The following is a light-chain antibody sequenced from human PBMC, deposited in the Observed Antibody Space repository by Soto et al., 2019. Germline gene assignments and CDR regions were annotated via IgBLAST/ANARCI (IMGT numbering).Light chain of an antibody. Sequence: DIQRTQSPSSLSASLEDRVIVTCRASQSISNHLNWYQQKPGKAPKLLIFAASSLQSGVPSRFSGSRSGPDFTLPISSLQPEDFATYYCQQSYSSPPTFGQGTKVDIK. CDR2: AAS. CDR3: QQSYSSPPT. J-gene: IGKJ1*01. V-gene: IGKV1-39*01. CDR1: QSISNH.